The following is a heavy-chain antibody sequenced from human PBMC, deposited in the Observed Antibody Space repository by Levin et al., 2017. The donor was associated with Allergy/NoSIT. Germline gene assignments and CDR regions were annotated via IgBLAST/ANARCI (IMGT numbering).Heavy chain of an antibody. CDR3: ARNWRSAFDI. CDR2: TKHDGSEK. Sequence: SCAASGFTFSSYWMSWVRQAPGKGLEWVANTKHDGSEKYDVDSVKGRFTISRDNAKNSVYLQMNSLRVEDTAVYYCARNWRSAFDIWGQGTMVTVSS. V-gene: IGHV3-7*04. D-gene: IGHD2-8*02. CDR1: GFTFSSYW. J-gene: IGHJ3*02.